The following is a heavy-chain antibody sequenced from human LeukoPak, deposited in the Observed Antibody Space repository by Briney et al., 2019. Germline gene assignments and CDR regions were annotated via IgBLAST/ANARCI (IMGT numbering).Heavy chain of an antibody. CDR1: GFNVRSNY. CDR3: TRDCFTGGGYFDY. J-gene: IGHJ4*03. Sequence: GWSLTLSCAASGFNVRSNYMSWVRQAPGKGLEWVSVIYSDGSTYYSEFVKGRFTISRDDPKNTVYLQMNSLRAEDTAVYYCTRDCFTGGGYFDYWGDLALVVVSS. D-gene: IGHD2-15*01. V-gene: IGHV3-53*01. CDR2: IYSDGST.